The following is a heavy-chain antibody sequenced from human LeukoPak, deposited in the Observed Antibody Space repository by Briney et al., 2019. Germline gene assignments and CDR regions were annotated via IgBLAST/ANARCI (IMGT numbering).Heavy chain of an antibody. J-gene: IGHJ4*02. V-gene: IGHV5-51*01. CDR2: IYPGDSDT. D-gene: IGHD3-10*01. CDR3: GRPYGSGSYYMQK. Sequence: GESLKISCKGSGYSFTNYWIGWVRQMPGKGLEWMGIIYPGDSDTRYSPSFEGQVTISADKSVNTAYLQWSSLKASDTAMYYCGRPYGSGSYYMQKWGQGTLVTVSS. CDR1: GYSFTNYW.